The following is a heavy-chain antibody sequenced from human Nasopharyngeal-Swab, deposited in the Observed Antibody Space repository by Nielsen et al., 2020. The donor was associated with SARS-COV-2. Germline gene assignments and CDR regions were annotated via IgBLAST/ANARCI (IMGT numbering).Heavy chain of an antibody. CDR3: AKDGTSVKELWFGELYLNWFDP. J-gene: IGHJ5*02. CDR2: ISYDGSNK. CDR1: GFTFSSYG. V-gene: IGHV3-30*18. Sequence: GGSLRLSCAASGFTFSSYGMHWVRQAPGKGLEWVAVISYDGSNKYYADSVKGRFTISRDNSKNTLYLQMNSLRAEDTAVYYCAKDGTSVKELWFGELYLNWFDPWGQGTLVTVSS. D-gene: IGHD3-10*01.